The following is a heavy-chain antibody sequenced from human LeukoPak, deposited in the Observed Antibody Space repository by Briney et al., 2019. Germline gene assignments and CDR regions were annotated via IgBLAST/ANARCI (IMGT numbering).Heavy chain of an antibody. D-gene: IGHD2/OR15-2a*01. CDR1: GFSFSSSE. CDR2: IGSSGSAI. V-gene: IGHV3-48*03. J-gene: IGHJ5*02. Sequence: GGSLRLSCVGVGFSFSSSEMNWVRQAPGKGLQWVSYIGSSGSAIYYADSVKGRFTISRDNSKNMVFLQMNSLRVEDTAVYYCAKVPEGNWFDPWGQGTLVTMSS. CDR3: AKVPEGNWFDP.